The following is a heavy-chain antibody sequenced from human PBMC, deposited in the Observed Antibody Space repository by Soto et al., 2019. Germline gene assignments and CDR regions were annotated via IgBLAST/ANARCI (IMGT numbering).Heavy chain of an antibody. D-gene: IGHD1-7*01. J-gene: IGHJ6*02. CDR1: GDTDTNYV. V-gene: IGHV1-69*13. Sequence: ASVKVSCKASGDTDTNYVISWVRQAPGQGLEWMGGIFPKFGTTYSAQKLQDRLTITADESTSTAYMELSSLRSEDTAVYYCATFPGIAGTTRGFYYYYGMDVWGQGTTVTVSS. CDR3: ATFPGIAGTTRGFYYYYGMDV. CDR2: IFPKFGTT.